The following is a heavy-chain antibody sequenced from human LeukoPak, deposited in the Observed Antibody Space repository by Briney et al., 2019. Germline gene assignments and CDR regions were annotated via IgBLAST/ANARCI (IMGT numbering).Heavy chain of an antibody. CDR3: AKGGAAAGTTYFDY. CDR1: GFTFSSYS. Sequence: GGSLRLSCAASGFTFSSYSMNWVRQAPGKGLEWVSSISSSSSYIYYADSVKGRFTISRDNAKNSLYLQMNSLRVEDTALYYCAKGGAAAGTTYFDYWGQGTLVTVSS. D-gene: IGHD6-13*01. CDR2: ISSSSSYI. J-gene: IGHJ4*02. V-gene: IGHV3-21*04.